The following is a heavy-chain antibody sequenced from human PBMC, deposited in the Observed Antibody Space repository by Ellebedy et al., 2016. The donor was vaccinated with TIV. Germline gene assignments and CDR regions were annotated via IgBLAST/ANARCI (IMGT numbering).Heavy chain of an antibody. J-gene: IGHJ4*01. CDR2: IYSSGST. V-gene: IGHV4-4*07. CDR1: GGSMSTYY. Sequence: SETLSLTCTISGGSMSTYYWTWIRQPAGKGLEWIGRIYSSGSTNYNPSLKRRVTISVDKSKNQFSLKLNSVTAADTAVYYCARVLVREDVFDYWGQGILVTVSS. CDR3: ARVLVREDVFDY. D-gene: IGHD3-10*01.